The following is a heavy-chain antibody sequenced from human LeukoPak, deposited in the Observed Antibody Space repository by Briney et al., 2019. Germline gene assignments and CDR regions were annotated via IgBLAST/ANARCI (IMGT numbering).Heavy chain of an antibody. CDR3: ARLCSGTSCYGGMDV. CDR1: GFTFSSYN. V-gene: IGHV3-48*04. Sequence: GGSLRLSCAASGFTFSSYNMNWVRQAPGKGLEWVSYISSSSSTIYYADSVKGRFTISRDNAKNSLYLQMNSLRAEDTAVYYCARLCSGTSCYGGMDVWGKGTTVTVSS. CDR2: ISSSSSTI. J-gene: IGHJ6*03. D-gene: IGHD2-2*01.